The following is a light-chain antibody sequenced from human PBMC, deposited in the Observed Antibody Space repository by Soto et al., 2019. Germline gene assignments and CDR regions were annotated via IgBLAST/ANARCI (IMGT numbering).Light chain of an antibody. Sequence: EVVLTQSPVTLTLSPGERATLSCRASQSFRGRFAWYQQKPGQAPRLLIYDAYNRATGIPPRFSGSGSGTDFTLTISSLEPEDSAVYYCQQRHMWPITFGQGTRLEIK. V-gene: IGKV3-11*01. J-gene: IGKJ5*01. CDR3: QQRHMWPIT. CDR1: QSFRGR. CDR2: DAY.